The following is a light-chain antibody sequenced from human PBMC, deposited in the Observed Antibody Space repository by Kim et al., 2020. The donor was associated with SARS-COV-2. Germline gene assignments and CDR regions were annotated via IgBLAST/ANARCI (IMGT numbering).Light chain of an antibody. CDR3: QSYDSSLNWV. J-gene: IGLJ3*02. V-gene: IGLV1-40*01. CDR1: SSNIGAGYD. Sequence: GQRVTISCTGSSSNIGAGYDVNWFQQLPGTAPQLRIYGNSNRPSGVPDRFSGSKSGTSASLAITGLQAEDEADYYCQSYDSSLNWVFGGGTQLTVL. CDR2: GNS.